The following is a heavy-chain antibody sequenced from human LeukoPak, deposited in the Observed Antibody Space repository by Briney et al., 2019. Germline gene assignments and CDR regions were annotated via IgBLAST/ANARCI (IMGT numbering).Heavy chain of an antibody. Sequence: PSETLSLTCAVYGGSFSGYYWSWIRQPPGKGLEWIGEINHSGSTNYNPSLKSRVTISVDTSKNQFSLKLSSVTAADTAVYYCARTDHSSGWYPFDYWGQGTLVTVPS. CDR2: INHSGST. D-gene: IGHD6-19*01. CDR3: ARTDHSSGWYPFDY. CDR1: GGSFSGYY. J-gene: IGHJ4*02. V-gene: IGHV4-34*01.